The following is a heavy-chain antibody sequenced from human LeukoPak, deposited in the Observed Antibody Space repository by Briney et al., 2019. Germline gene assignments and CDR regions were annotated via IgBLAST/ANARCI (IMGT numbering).Heavy chain of an antibody. D-gene: IGHD3-10*01. CDR1: GGPISSYY. CDR3: ARGVRELEPFDP. J-gene: IGHJ5*02. CDR2: IYYSGST. Sequence: SETLSLTCTVSGGPISSYYWSWIRQPPGKGLEWIGYIYYSGSTNYNPSLKRRVTISVDTSKNQFSLKLSSVTAADTAVYYCARGVRELEPFDPWGQGTLVTVSS. V-gene: IGHV4-59*01.